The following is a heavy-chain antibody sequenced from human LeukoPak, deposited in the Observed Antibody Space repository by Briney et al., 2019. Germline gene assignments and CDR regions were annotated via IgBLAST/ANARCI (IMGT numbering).Heavy chain of an antibody. D-gene: IGHD2-8*01. CDR1: GGTFSSYA. CDR2: IIPIFGTA. Sequence: SVKVSCKASGGTFSSYAISWVRQAPGQGLEWMGGIIPIFGTANYAQKFQGRVTITADKSTSTAYMELSSLRSEDTAVYYCARDERYCTNGVCYNYVDYWGQGTLVTVSS. CDR3: ARDERYCTNGVCYNYVDY. V-gene: IGHV1-69*06. J-gene: IGHJ4*02.